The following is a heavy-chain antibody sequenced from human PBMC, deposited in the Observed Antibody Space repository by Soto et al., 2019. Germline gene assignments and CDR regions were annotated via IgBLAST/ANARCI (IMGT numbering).Heavy chain of an antibody. V-gene: IGHV1-18*01. CDR3: ARDRPFGGVVVMRAHHDY. CDR1: GYTFTSYG. Sequence: QIQLVQSGNEVKKPGASVKVSCKASGYTFTSYGVSWVRQAPGQGLEWMGWISVYNGQTRYAEKFQGRVTMTADTSTSSVYMDLSSLNSDDTAVYYCARDRPFGGVVVMRAHHDYWGQGTQVTVSS. CDR2: ISVYNGQT. D-gene: IGHD3-16*02. J-gene: IGHJ4*02.